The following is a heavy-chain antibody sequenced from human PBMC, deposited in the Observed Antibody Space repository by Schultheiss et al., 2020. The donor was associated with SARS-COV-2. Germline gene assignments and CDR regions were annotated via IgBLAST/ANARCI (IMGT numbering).Heavy chain of an antibody. Sequence: SETLSLTCTVSGGSISSGDYYWGWIRQPPGKGLEWIGSIYHSGSTYYNPSLKSRVTISVDTSKNQFSLKLSSVTAADTAVYYCARDGSSYYYYYGMDVWGQGTTVTVSS. D-gene: IGHD6-6*01. V-gene: IGHV4-39*07. CDR1: GGSISSGDYY. CDR3: ARDGSSYYYYYGMDV. CDR2: IYHSGST. J-gene: IGHJ6*02.